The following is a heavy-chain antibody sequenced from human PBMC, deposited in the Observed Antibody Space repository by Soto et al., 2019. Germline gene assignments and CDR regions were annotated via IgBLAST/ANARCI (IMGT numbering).Heavy chain of an antibody. V-gene: IGHV3-74*01. Sequence: EVQVVESGGGLVQPGGSLRLSCVASGFTFSTYWMHWVRQAPGKGLVWVSRIXFDGSTTSYADSVKGRFTISRDNAKXXXXXXXXXXXXXXXXXXXXXXXXXXXYGVDVWGQGTTVTVSS. J-gene: IGHJ6*02. CDR3: XXXXXXXYGVDV. CDR2: IXFDGSTT. CDR1: GFTFSTYW.